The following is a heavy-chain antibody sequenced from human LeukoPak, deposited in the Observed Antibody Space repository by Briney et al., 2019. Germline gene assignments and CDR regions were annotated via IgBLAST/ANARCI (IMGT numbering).Heavy chain of an antibody. D-gene: IGHD3-22*01. V-gene: IGHV1-8*01. CDR3: ARRVASSGTPLGY. CDR2: MNPNSGNT. J-gene: IGHJ4*02. CDR1: GYTFTSYD. Sequence: ASVKVSCKASGYTFTSYDINWVRQATGQALEWMGWMNPNSGNTGYAQKFQGRVTMTRNTSINTAYMEVSSLRSEDTAVYYCARRVASSGTPLGYWGQGTLVTVCS.